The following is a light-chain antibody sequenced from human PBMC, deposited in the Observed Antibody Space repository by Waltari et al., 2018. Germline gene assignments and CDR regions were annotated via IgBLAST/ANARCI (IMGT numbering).Light chain of an antibody. CDR2: ENT. Sequence: QSVLTQPPSVSAAPGQRVTISCSGGSSNIGNNYVSWYRQFPGTAPKPLIYENTERPSGIPGRFSGSKAGTSATLYITGLQAGDEADYYCGTWDSSLSGAVFGGGTHLTVL. CDR3: GTWDSSLSGAV. CDR1: SSNIGNNY. V-gene: IGLV1-51*02. J-gene: IGLJ7*01.